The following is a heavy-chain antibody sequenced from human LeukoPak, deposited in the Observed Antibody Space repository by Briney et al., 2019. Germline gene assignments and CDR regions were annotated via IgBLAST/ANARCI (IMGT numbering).Heavy chain of an antibody. CDR1: GYTFTSYD. CDR3: ARARRIGDYFDY. J-gene: IGHJ4*02. CDR2: ISAYNGNT. V-gene: IGHV1-18*01. D-gene: IGHD2-15*01. Sequence: ASVKVSCKASGYTFTSYDINWVRQATGQGLEWMGWISAYNGNTNYAQKLQGRVTMTTDTSTSTAYMELRSLRSDDTAVYYCARARRIGDYFDYWGQGTLVTVSS.